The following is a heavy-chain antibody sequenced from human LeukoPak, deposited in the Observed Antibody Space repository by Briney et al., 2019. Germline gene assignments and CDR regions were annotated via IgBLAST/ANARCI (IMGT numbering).Heavy chain of an antibody. CDR3: ARDSAGDAFDI. Sequence: XXSMXXVRXXXGXXXEWVSSISSSSSYIYYADSVKGRFTISRDNAKNSLYLQMNSLRAEDTAVYYCARDSAGDAFDIWGQGTMVTVSS. D-gene: IGHD6-13*01. CDR2: ISSSSSYI. CDR1: XXS. J-gene: IGHJ3*02. V-gene: IGHV3-21*01.